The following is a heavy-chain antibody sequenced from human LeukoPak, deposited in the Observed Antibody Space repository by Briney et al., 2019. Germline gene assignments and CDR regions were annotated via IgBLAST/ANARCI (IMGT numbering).Heavy chain of an antibody. J-gene: IGHJ5*02. CDR2: IYHSGST. Sequence: SETLSLTCTVSGGSISSYYWSWIRQPPGKGLEWIGSIYHSGSTYYNPSLKSRVTISVDTSKNQFSLKLSSVTAADTAVYYCARRRGMGYCSSTSCYNNWFDPWGQGTLVTASS. CDR1: GGSISSYY. V-gene: IGHV4-59*08. CDR3: ARRRGMGYCSSTSCYNNWFDP. D-gene: IGHD2-2*02.